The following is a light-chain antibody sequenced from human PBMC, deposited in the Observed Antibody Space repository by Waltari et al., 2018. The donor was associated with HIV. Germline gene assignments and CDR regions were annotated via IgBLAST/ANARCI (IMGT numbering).Light chain of an antibody. J-gene: IGLJ1*01. CDR3: AAWDDSLSGRYV. V-gene: IGLV1-47*01. CDR1: SSNIGCNY. CDR2: RNN. Sequence: QSVLTPPPPASGTSGQRATTSCSGSSSNIGCNYVYWDQPPPGTAPQLPIYRNNQRPSGVPDRCSGSKSGTSASLAISGLRSEDEADYYCAAWDDSLSGRYVFGTGTKVTVL.